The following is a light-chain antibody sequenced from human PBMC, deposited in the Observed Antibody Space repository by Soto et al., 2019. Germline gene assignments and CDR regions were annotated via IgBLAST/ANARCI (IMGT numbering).Light chain of an antibody. CDR2: EVT. CDR1: SGDVGSYNL. V-gene: IGLV2-23*02. CDR3: SSFAGNSKV. J-gene: IGLJ1*01. Sequence: QSVLTQPASVSGSPGQSITIPCTGTSGDVGSYNLVSWYQQHPGKAPKLLIYEVTERPSGVSNHFSGSKSGNTASLPISGLQPDDEADYSCSSFAGNSKVFGTGTKVTVL.